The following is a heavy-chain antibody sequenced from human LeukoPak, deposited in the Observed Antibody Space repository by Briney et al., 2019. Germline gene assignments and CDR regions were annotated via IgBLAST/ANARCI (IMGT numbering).Heavy chain of an antibody. J-gene: IGHJ5*02. Sequence: SETLSLTCTVSAYSISSGFYWGWIRQPPGKGLEWIGSIYHSGSTYYNPSLKSRVTISVDTSKNQFSLQLTSVTAADTAVYYCARAYSSSWYFNWFDPWGQGTLVTVSS. CDR1: AYSISSGFY. CDR3: ARAYSSSWYFNWFDP. CDR2: IYHSGST. V-gene: IGHV4-38-2*02. D-gene: IGHD6-13*01.